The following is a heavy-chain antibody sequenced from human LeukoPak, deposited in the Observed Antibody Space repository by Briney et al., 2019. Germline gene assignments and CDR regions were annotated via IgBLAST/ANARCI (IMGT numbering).Heavy chain of an antibody. J-gene: IGHJ6*02. D-gene: IGHD3-10*02. CDR3: ARQMFLGGMDV. V-gene: IGHV4-59*08. CDR2: IYDSGST. CDR1: GASISTYY. Sequence: SETLSLTCTVSGASISTYYWSWIRQPPGQGLEWIGYIYDSGSTSYSPSLKSRATISVDTSKSHFSLKLSSVTAADTAVYYCARQMFLGGMDVWGQGTTVAVSS.